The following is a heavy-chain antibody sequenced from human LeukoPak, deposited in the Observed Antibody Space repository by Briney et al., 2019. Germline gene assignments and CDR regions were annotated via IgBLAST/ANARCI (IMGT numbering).Heavy chain of an antibody. Sequence: GGSLRLSYAASGFTLSNYWMNWVRQVPGKGLVWVSHINSDGSNIRYADSVKGRFTISRDNAKNSLYLQMDSLRPEDTAVYYCIRDGLGTSPYDLWGQGALVTVSS. J-gene: IGHJ5*02. V-gene: IGHV3-74*01. CDR3: IRDGLGTSPYDL. CDR1: GFTLSNYW. D-gene: IGHD7-27*01. CDR2: INSDGSNI.